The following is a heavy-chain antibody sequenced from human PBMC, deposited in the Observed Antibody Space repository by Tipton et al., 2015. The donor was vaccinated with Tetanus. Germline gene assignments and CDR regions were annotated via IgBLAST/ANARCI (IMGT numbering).Heavy chain of an antibody. Sequence: TLSLTCTVSGGSISSGGYYWSWIRQHPGKGLEWIGYIYYSGSTYYNPSLKSRVTISVDTSKNQFSLKLSSVTAADTAVYYCARESPLAATRYYFDYWGQGTLVTVSS. V-gene: IGHV4-31*03. CDR2: IYYSGST. J-gene: IGHJ4*02. CDR3: ARESPLAATRYYFDY. CDR1: GGSISSGGYY. D-gene: IGHD2-15*01.